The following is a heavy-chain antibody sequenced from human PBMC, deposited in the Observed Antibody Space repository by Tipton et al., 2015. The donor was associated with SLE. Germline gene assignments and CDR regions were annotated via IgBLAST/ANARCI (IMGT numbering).Heavy chain of an antibody. CDR1: GFSFDDYG. J-gene: IGHJ5*02. Sequence: SLRLSCSISGFSFDDYGMSWVGQAPGKGLEWVSSISSSSRYIYHAESLKGRFTISRDNAKNSLYLQMNSLRVEDTAVYFCAGDDYASGITWGQGTLVTVSP. D-gene: IGHD3-10*01. V-gene: IGHV3-21*03. CDR2: ISSSSRYI. CDR3: AGDDYASGIT.